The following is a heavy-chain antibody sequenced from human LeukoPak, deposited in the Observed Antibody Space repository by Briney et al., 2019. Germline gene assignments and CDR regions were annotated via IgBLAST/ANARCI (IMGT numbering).Heavy chain of an antibody. D-gene: IGHD3-22*01. Sequence: GGSLRLSCAASGFTFSSFAMAWVRQTPGKGLELVSSISDSGGSTYYVASVKGRFTISRDNSQNTLLLQMNSLRAEDAAMYYCAKSRARRDGSSGSIDYWGQGTLVTVSS. CDR3: AKSRARRDGSSGSIDY. CDR1: GFTFSSFA. CDR2: ISDSGGST. V-gene: IGHV3-23*01. J-gene: IGHJ4*02.